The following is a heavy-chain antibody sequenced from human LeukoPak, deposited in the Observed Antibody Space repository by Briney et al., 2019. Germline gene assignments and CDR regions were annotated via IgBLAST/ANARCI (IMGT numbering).Heavy chain of an antibody. D-gene: IGHD6-13*01. V-gene: IGHV4-61*08. CDR3: ARDGADGLYFDY. J-gene: IGHJ4*02. Sequence: NPSETLSLTCTVSGGSISSGGYYWSWIRQHPGKGLEWIGYIYTSGSTNYNPSLKSRVTMSVDTSKNQFSLKLSSVTAADTAVYYCARDGADGLYFDYWGQGTLVTVSS. CDR2: IYTSGST. CDR1: GGSISSGGYY.